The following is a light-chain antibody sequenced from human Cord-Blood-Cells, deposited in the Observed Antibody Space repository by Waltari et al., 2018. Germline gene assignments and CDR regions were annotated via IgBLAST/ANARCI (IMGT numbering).Light chain of an antibody. CDR2: AAS. V-gene: IGKV1-8*01. J-gene: IGKJ3*01. CDR1: QGISSY. Sequence: AIRMTQSPSSFSASTGDRVTITCRASQGISSYLAWDQQKPGKAPKLLIDAASTLQSGGPSRFSGSGSGTDFTLTISCLQSEDFATYYCQQYYSYPFTFGPGTKVDIK. CDR3: QQYYSYPFT.